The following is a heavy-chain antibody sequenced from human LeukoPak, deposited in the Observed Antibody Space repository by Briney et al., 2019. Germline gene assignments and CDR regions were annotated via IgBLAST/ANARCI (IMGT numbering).Heavy chain of an antibody. CDR2: IYYSGST. CDR1: GGSVSSGSYY. J-gene: IGHJ5*02. V-gene: IGHV4-61*01. D-gene: IGHD3-22*01. Sequence: SETLSLTCTVSGGSVSSGSYYWSWIRQPPGKGLEWIGYIYYSGSTNYNPSLKSRVTISVDKSKNQFSLKLSSVTAADTAVYYCARAAPEWSLLKFSVGFDPWGQGTLVTVSS. CDR3: ARAAPEWSLLKFSVGFDP.